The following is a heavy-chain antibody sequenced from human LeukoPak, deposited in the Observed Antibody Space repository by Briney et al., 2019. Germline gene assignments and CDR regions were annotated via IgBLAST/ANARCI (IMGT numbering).Heavy chain of an antibody. CDR1: GFIVSSNY. J-gene: IGHJ4*02. V-gene: IGHV3-53*01. CDR2: IYTGGNT. Sequence: GGSLRLSCAASGFIVSSNYMNWVRQAPGKGLEWVSVIYTGGNTYYADSVKGRFTISRDNSKNTLYLQMHSLRAEDTAVYYCAGGGYCSSTGCQAPLFDYWGQGTLVTVSS. CDR3: AGGGYCSSTGCQAPLFDY. D-gene: IGHD2-2*01.